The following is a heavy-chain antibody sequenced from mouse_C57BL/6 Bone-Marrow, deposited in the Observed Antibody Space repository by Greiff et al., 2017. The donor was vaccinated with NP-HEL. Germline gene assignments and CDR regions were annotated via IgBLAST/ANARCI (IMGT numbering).Heavy chain of an antibody. J-gene: IGHJ1*03. CDR1: GFNIKDYY. Sequence: EVQLQQSGAELVKPGASVKLSCTASGFNIKDYYMHWVKQRTEQGLEWIGRIDPEDGETNYAPKFQGKATITADTSSNTAYLQLSSLTSEDTAVYYCARNYGSSYWYFDVWGTGTTVTVSS. CDR3: ARNYGSSYWYFDV. V-gene: IGHV14-2*01. D-gene: IGHD1-1*01. CDR2: IDPEDGET.